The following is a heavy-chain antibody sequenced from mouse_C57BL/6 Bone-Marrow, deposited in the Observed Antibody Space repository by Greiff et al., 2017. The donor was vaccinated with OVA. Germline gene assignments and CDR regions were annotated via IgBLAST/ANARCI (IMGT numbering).Heavy chain of an antibody. CDR3: APHYGNYPYYAMDY. CDR2: IWRGGST. D-gene: IGHD2-1*01. CDR1: GFSLTSYG. Sequence: QVQLQQSGPGLVQPSQSLSITCTVSGFSLTSYGVHWVRQSPGKGLEWLGVIWRGGSTDYNAAFMSRLSITKDNSKSQVFFKMNSLQADDTAIYYCAPHYGNYPYYAMDYWGQGTSVTVSS. V-gene: IGHV2-5*01. J-gene: IGHJ4*01.